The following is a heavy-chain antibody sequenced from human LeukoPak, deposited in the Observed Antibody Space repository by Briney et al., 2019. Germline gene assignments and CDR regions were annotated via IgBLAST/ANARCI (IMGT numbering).Heavy chain of an antibody. D-gene: IGHD6-13*01. J-gene: IGHJ4*02. Sequence: GGSLRLSCAASGFTFSSYSMSWGRRAPGRGVEWVSAISGRDGRTYYTDSVKGRFTISRDNSRDTLYLQMNSLRAEDTAVYYCSTSPSFGSSWYQFNYWGQGTLVTVSS. CDR1: GFTFSSYS. CDR2: ISGRDGRT. V-gene: IGHV3-23*01. CDR3: STSPSFGSSWYQFNY.